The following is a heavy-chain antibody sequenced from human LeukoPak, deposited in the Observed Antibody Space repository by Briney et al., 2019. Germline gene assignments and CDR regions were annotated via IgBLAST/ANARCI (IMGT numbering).Heavy chain of an antibody. CDR1: GYSFVNYW. J-gene: IGHJ4*02. Sequence: GESLKISCKGSGYSFVNYWIGWVRQMPGKGLEWMGIIYPGDSVTRYSPSFQGQVTMSADKSITTAYLHWSSLKASDTAMFYCARRALEYNDGNYFDYWGQGTLVTVSS. V-gene: IGHV5-51*01. CDR2: IYPGDSVT. D-gene: IGHD5-18*01. CDR3: ARRALEYNDGNYFDY.